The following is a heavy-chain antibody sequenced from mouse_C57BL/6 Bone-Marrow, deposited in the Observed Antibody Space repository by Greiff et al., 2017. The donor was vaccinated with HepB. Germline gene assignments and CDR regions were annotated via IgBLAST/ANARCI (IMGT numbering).Heavy chain of an antibody. J-gene: IGHJ2*01. CDR1: GYTFTSYG. CDR2: IYPRSGNT. V-gene: IGHV1-81*01. D-gene: IGHD1-1*01. CDR3: ARLHYGSSY. Sequence: VQLQQSGAELARPGASVKLSCKASGYTFTSYGISWVKQRTGQGLEGIGEIYPRSGNTYYNEKFKGKATLTADKTSSTAYMELRSLTSEDSAVYFCARLHYGSSYWGQGTTLTVSS.